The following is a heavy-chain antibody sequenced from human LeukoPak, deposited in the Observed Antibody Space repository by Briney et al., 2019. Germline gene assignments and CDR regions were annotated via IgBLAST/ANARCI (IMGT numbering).Heavy chain of an antibody. J-gene: IGHJ6*02. CDR3: ARGNVRCSSTSCYPNPCYYYYGMDV. V-gene: IGHV4-34*01. CDR1: GGSFSGYY. Sequence: SSETLSLTCAVYGGSFSGYYWSWIRQPPGKGLEWIGEINHSGSTNYNPSLKSRVTISVDTSKNQFSLKLSSVTAADTAVYYCARGNVRCSSTSCYPNPCYYYYGMDVWGQGTTVTVSS. CDR2: INHSGST. D-gene: IGHD2-2*01.